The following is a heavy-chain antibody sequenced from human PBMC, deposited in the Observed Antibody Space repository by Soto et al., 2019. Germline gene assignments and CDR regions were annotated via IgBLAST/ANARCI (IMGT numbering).Heavy chain of an antibody. V-gene: IGHV3-66*01. CDR2: IYRNSET. CDR1: GFTVSSHY. J-gene: IGHJ4*02. Sequence: PGGSLRLSCAASGFTVSSHYMTWVRQAPGMGLEWVSVIYRNSETYYADSVKGRFTISRDNSKNTLYLQMNSLRAEDTAVYYCARGDDNFFNYWGPGTLVTVSS. CDR3: ARGDDNFFNY.